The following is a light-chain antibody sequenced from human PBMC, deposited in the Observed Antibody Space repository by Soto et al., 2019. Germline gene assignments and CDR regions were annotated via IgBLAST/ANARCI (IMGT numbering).Light chain of an antibody. CDR3: QHYYNYPWT. Sequence: AVLLTQSPSSFSASTGDRATITCRASQDIHNYLAWYQQVPGKAPKLLLYAASIFQTGVPSRFSGSGSGTDFTLTIDGLQSEDFATYFCQHYYNYPWTFGQGTTVE. V-gene: IGKV1-8*01. CDR2: AAS. J-gene: IGKJ1*01. CDR1: QDIHNY.